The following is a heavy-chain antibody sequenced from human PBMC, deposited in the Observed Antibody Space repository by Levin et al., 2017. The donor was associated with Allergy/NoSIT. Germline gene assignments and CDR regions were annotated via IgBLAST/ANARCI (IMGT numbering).Heavy chain of an antibody. CDR3: ARITMVRGTARIDYDYGMDG. CDR2: INHSGST. Sequence: SETLSLTCAVSGGSFSGYYWSWIRQPPGKGLEWIGEINHSGSTNYNPSPKSRVTISVDTSKNQFSLKLSSVTAADTAVYYWARITMVRGTARIDYDYGMDGWGQGTTVTVSS. CDR1: GGSFSGYY. V-gene: IGHV4-34*01. J-gene: IGHJ6*02. D-gene: IGHD3-10*01.